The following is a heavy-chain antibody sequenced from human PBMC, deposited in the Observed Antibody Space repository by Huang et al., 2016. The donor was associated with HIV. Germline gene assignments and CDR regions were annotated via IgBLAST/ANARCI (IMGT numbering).Heavy chain of an antibody. J-gene: IGHJ4*02. D-gene: IGHD6-6*01. Sequence: QVQLVQSGAEVRKPGASVTVSCEAFGYSFASYDINWVRQATGKGFEWMGCMNPNSGNTGYAQKFPGRVTMTRNTSRSTADMDLSSLRSEDTAKYFCVRGWYIAALPYFDYWGQGTLVTVSS. V-gene: IGHV1-8*01. CDR3: VRGWYIAALPYFDY. CDR1: GYSFASYD. CDR2: MNPNSGNT.